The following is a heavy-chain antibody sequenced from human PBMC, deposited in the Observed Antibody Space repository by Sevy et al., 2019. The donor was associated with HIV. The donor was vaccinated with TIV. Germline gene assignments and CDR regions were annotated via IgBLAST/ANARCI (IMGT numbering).Heavy chain of an antibody. Sequence: GGSLRLSCAASGSTFSKYSMSWVRQPPGKGQEWVSTLPFGCGEINYADSVKGRFTISRDNSKSSVYLQMNNLRPEDTVVYYCAREGCTKPHDYWGQGTLVTVSS. V-gene: IGHV3-23*01. CDR1: GSTFSKYS. J-gene: IGHJ4*02. CDR2: LPFGCGEI. D-gene: IGHD2-8*01. CDR3: AREGCTKPHDY.